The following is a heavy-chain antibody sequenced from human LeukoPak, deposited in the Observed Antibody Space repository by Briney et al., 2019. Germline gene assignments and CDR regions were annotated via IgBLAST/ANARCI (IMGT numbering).Heavy chain of an antibody. CDR3: ARASPYGDYVNAFDI. D-gene: IGHD4-17*01. V-gene: IGHV4-59*01. CDR2: IYYSGST. J-gene: IGHJ3*02. Sequence: SETLSLTCTVSGGSISSYYWSWIRQPPGKGLEWMGYIYYSGSTNYNPSLKSRVTISVDTSKNQFSLKLTSVTAADTAVYYCARASPYGDYVNAFDIWGQGTMVTVSS. CDR1: GGSISSYY.